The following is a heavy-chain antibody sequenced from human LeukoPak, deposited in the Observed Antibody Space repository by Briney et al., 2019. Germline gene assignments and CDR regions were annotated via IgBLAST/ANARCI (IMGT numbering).Heavy chain of an antibody. CDR3: AKSGYNRFDY. CDR1: GFTFSSNS. Sequence: GGSLTLSCAASGFTFSSNSMNWVRQAPGKGLEWVSSISTSSSYIYYADSVKGPFTISRDNSKNTLYMQMNSLRAEDTGVYYCAKSGYNRFDYSGQGTRVTVSS. J-gene: IGHJ4*02. V-gene: IGHV3-21*04. D-gene: IGHD5-24*01. CDR2: ISTSSSYI.